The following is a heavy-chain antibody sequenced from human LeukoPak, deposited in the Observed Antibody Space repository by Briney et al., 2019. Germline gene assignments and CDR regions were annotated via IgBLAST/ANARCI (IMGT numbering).Heavy chain of an antibody. V-gene: IGHV3-11*05. CDR2: ISSSSSYT. D-gene: IGHD3-10*01. CDR3: ARVAPWFGELSYFDY. Sequence: RASLRLSCAASGFTFSDYYMSWIRQAPGKGLDWVSYISSSSSYTNYADSVKGRFTISRDNAKNSLYLQMNSLRAEDTAVYYCARVAPWFGELSYFDYWGQGTLVTVSS. J-gene: IGHJ4*02. CDR1: GFTFSDYY.